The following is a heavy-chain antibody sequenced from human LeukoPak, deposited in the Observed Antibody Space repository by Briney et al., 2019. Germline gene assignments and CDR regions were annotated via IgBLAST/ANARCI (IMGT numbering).Heavy chain of an antibody. CDR3: TIRTIIGSFDY. CDR2: IKSKTDGGTT. D-gene: IGHD2-2*01. V-gene: IGHV3-15*01. Sequence: PGGSLRLSCAASGFTFSNAWMSWVRQAPGKGLEWVGRIKSKTDGGTTDYAAPVKGRLTISRDDSKNTLYLQMNSLKTEDTAVYYCTIRTIIGSFDYWGQGTLVTVSS. J-gene: IGHJ4*02. CDR1: GFTFSNAW.